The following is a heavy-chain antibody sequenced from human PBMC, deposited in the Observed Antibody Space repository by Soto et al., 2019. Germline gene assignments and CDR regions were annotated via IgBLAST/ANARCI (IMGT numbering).Heavy chain of an antibody. Sequence: QVQLQQWGAGLLKPSETLSLTCAVYGESLSGYYWSWIRQTPGKGLEGIGEINHSGGTDYNPSLKSRVTISSDTSKNQLSLRVNSVTAADTAVYYCAGRNGYYSGIDYWGQGTLVTVSS. V-gene: IGHV4-34*01. CDR2: INHSGGT. CDR3: AGRNGYYSGIDY. J-gene: IGHJ4*02. D-gene: IGHD3-22*01. CDR1: GESLSGYY.